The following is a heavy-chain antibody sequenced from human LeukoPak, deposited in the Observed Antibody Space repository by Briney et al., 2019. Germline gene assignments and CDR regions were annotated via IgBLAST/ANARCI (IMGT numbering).Heavy chain of an antibody. CDR3: ARGPETWSHYFDY. V-gene: IGHV3-74*01. Sequence: PGGSLRLSCAVSGFTFSSYWMHWVRQAPGKGLVWVSHINSDGSSTNYADSVKGRFTVSRDDAKNTLYLQMNSLRAEDTAVYYCARGPETWSHYFDYWGQGTLVTVSS. CDR2: INSDGSST. CDR1: GFTFSSYW. J-gene: IGHJ4*02. D-gene: IGHD2-15*01.